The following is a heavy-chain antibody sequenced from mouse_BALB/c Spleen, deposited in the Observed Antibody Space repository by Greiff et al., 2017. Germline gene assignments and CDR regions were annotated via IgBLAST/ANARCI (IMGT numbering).Heavy chain of an antibody. J-gene: IGHJ2*01. CDR3: TRAFYGYFDD. V-gene: IGHV1S81*02. D-gene: IGHD1-1*01. CDR1: GYTFTSYY. Sequence: QVHVKQSGAELVKPGASVKLSCKASGYTFTSYYMYWVKQRPGQGLEWIGEINPSNGGTNFNEKFKSKATLTVDKSSSTAYMQLSSLTSEDSAVYYCTRAFYGYFDDWGQGTTLTVSS. CDR2: INPSNGGT.